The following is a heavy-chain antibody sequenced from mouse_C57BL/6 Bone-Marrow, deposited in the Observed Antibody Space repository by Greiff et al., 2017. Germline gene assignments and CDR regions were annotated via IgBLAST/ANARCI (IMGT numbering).Heavy chain of an antibody. D-gene: IGHD1-1*01. CDR2: IYPRSGNT. V-gene: IGHV1-81*01. J-gene: IGHJ2*01. CDR3: ARAILLRYPTYD. CDR1: GYTFTSYG. Sequence: QVQLQQSGAELARPGASVKLSCKASGYTFTSYGISWVKQRTGQGLEWIGEIYPRSGNTYYNEKFKGKATLTADKSSSTAYMELRSLTSEDSAVYFCARAILLRYPTYDWGQGTTLTVSS.